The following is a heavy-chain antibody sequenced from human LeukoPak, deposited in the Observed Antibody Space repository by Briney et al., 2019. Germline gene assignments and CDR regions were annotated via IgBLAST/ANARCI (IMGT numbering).Heavy chain of an antibody. Sequence: GVSLRLSCAASGFAFSSYDMHWVRQVSRKGLEWVSANGHAGDTYYADSVKGRFTISREDAKNYFFLQMNSLRAGDTAVYFCAALGDSIYWGQGTLVTVSS. CDR3: AALGDSIY. V-gene: IGHV3-13*01. CDR1: GFAFSSYD. J-gene: IGHJ4*02. D-gene: IGHD1-26*01. CDR2: NGHAGDT.